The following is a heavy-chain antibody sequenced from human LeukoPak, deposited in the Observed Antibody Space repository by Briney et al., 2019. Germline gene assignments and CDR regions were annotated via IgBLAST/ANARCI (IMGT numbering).Heavy chain of an antibody. V-gene: IGHV3-66*01. CDR1: GFTVSSNY. J-gene: IGHJ4*02. CDR2: IYSGGST. D-gene: IGHD3-10*01. CDR3: ARDLGAFGELDY. Sequence: GGSLRLSCAASGFTVSSNYMSWVRQAPGKGLEWVSVIYSGGSTYYADSVKGRFTISRDNSKNTLYLQMNRLRAEDTAVYYCARDLGAFGELDYWGQGTLVTVSS.